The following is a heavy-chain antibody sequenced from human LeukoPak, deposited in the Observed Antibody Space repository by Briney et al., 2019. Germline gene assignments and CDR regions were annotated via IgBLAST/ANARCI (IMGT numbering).Heavy chain of an antibody. CDR2: ISAYNGNT. CDR1: GYTFTSYG. D-gene: IGHD3-9*01. J-gene: IGHJ6*02. V-gene: IGHV1-18*01. Sequence: ASVKVSCKASGYTFTSYGISWVRQAPGQGLEWMGWISAYNGNTNYAQKLQGRVTMTTDTSTSTAYMELRSLRSDDTAVYYCARDYYDILTGYYNPPWYYYYGMDVWGQGTTVTVSS. CDR3: ARDYYDILTGYYNPPWYYYYGMDV.